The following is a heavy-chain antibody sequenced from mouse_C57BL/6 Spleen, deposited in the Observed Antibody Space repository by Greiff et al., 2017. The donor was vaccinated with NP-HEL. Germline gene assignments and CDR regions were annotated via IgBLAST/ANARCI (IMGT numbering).Heavy chain of an antibody. CDR3: TRFYYYGSSWFAY. CDR2: IDPETGGT. V-gene: IGHV1-15*01. J-gene: IGHJ3*01. CDR1: GYTFTDYE. Sequence: VKLMESGAELVRPGASVTLSCKASGYTFTDYEMHWVKQTPVHGLEWIGAIDPETGGTAYNQKFKGKAILTADKSSSTAYMELRSLTSEDSAVYYCTRFYYYGSSWFAYWGQGTLVTVSA. D-gene: IGHD1-1*01.